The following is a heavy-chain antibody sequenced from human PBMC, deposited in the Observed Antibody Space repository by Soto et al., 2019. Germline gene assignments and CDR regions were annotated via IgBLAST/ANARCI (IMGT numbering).Heavy chain of an antibody. CDR2: ITDNGGST. Sequence: LRLSCAASGFTFSRDGMSWVRQAPGKGLEWVSLITDNGGSTYYADSVKGRFTISRDNTKNTLFLQMNSLRAEDTAVYYCAKERANTTAFDYWGQGALVTVSS. J-gene: IGHJ4*02. V-gene: IGHV3-23*01. D-gene: IGHD1-1*01. CDR1: GFTFSRDG. CDR3: AKERANTTAFDY.